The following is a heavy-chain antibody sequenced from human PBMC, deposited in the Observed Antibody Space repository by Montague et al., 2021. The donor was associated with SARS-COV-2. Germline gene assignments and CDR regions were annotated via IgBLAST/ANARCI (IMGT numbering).Heavy chain of an antibody. CDR1: GFTFSSYG. CDR2: IWFDGSNE. CDR3: AREGMVGTTTGLDY. V-gene: IGHV3-33*01. Sequence: SLRLPCAASGFTFSSYGFHWVRQAPGKGLEWVAVIWFDGSNEYYADSVKGRFTISRDNSKNTLYLQMNSLRAEDTAVYYCAREGMVGTTTGLDYWGQGTLVTV. D-gene: IGHD1-26*01. J-gene: IGHJ4*02.